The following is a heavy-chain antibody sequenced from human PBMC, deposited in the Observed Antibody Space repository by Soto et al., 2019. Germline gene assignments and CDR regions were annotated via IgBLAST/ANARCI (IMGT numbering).Heavy chain of an antibody. CDR1: GFTFSSYG. D-gene: IGHD6-13*01. CDR3: ARSSGGSSWYPPDY. CDR2: VANDGSNQ. J-gene: IGHJ4*02. V-gene: IGHV3-30*03. Sequence: QVQLVDSGGGVVQPGRSLRLSCAASGFTFSSYGMQWVRQSPGEGPEWVAIVANDGSNQYYAESVKGRFTISRGNSKTTVFLEMDSLRPEDTAVYYCARSSGGSSWYPPDYWGQGTLVTVSS.